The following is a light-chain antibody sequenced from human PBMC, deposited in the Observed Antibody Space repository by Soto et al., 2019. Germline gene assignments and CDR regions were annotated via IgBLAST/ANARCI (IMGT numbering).Light chain of an antibody. Sequence: DIQLTQSPSSVSASVGDRVTLTCRASQGISTWLAWYQQRPGKAPQLLIFAASSLQSGVPSRFSGSGSGTDFTLTISSLQPEDFGTYYCQQSYSTPDTFGQGTKVDIK. CDR1: QGISTW. V-gene: IGKV1-12*01. CDR2: AAS. J-gene: IGKJ2*01. CDR3: QQSYSTPDT.